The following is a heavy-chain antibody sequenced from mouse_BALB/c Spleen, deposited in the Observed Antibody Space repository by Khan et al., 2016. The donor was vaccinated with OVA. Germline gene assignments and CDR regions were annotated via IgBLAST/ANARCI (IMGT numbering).Heavy chain of an antibody. D-gene: IGHD2-14*01. J-gene: IGHJ4*01. CDR3: ARGGAAYYRNDGGAMEY. CDR1: GYTFTTAG. V-gene: IGHV9-4*02. Sequence: QIQLVQSGPELKKPGETVRISCKASGYTFTTAGIQWVQKMPGKGLQWFVWLITHSGVPKYAEDFKGRFAFSLEISVNTAYLQLTTLKNEDTATYFCARGGAAYYRNDGGAMEYWGQGTSVTVSS. CDR2: LITHSGVP.